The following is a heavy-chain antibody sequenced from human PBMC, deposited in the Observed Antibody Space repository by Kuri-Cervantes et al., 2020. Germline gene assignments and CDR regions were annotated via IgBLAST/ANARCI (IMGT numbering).Heavy chain of an antibody. CDR3: ARGKNAPWWFDP. D-gene: IGHD2-2*01. CDR2: IYYSGST. J-gene: IGHJ5*02. CDR1: GGSISSSSYY. V-gene: IGHV4-39*07. Sequence: SETLSLTCTVSGGSISSSSYYWGWIRQPPGKGLEWIGSIYYSGSTYYNPSLKSRVTISVDTSKNQFSLKLSSVTAADTAVYYCARGKNAPWWFDPWGQGTLVTVSS.